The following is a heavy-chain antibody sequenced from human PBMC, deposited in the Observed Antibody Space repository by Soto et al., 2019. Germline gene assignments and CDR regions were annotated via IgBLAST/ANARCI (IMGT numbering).Heavy chain of an antibody. Sequence: EVQLVESGGGLVTTGGCLRLSCAAFGFTFSSYSMNWVRQAPGKGLEWVSSISSSSSYIYYADSVKGRFTISRDNAKNSLYLQMKSMRAEDTAVYYCARGPCGGDSYGMDVWGQGTTVTVSS. CDR1: GFTFSSYS. J-gene: IGHJ6*02. CDR2: ISSSSSYI. CDR3: ARGPCGGDSYGMDV. D-gene: IGHD2-21*02. V-gene: IGHV3-21*01.